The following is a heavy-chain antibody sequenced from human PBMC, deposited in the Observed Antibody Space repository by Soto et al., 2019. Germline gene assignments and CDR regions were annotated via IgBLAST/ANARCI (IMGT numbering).Heavy chain of an antibody. D-gene: IGHD6-13*01. Sequence: KPSETLSLTCTVSGGSISSGDYYWSWIRQVPGKGLEWIGYIYYSGSTYYNPSLKSRVAMSVDTSKNQFSLKLSSVTAADTAMYYCAREGRIAAAGFTHYFDPWGQGTLVTVSS. V-gene: IGHV4-31*03. CDR2: IYYSGST. CDR3: AREGRIAAAGFTHYFDP. J-gene: IGHJ5*02. CDR1: GGSISSGDYY.